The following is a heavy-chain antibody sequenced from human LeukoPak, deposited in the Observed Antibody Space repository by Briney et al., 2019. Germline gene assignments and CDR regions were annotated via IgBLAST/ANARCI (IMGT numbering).Heavy chain of an antibody. J-gene: IGHJ4*02. CDR3: VVVSGY. CDR2: ISYDGSNK. D-gene: IGHD3-22*01. V-gene: IGHV3-30*03. Sequence: GGSLRLSCAASGFTFSSYGMHWVRQAPGKGLEWVAVISYDGSNKYYADSVKGRFTISRDNSKNTLYLQMNSLRAEDTAVYYCVVVSGYWGQGTLVTVSS. CDR1: GFTFSSYG.